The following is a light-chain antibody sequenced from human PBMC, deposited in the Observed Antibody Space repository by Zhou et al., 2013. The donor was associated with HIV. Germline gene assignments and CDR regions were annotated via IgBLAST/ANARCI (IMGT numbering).Light chain of an antibody. CDR2: AAS. Sequence: IQMAQSPSSVSASIGDTVTITCRANQGISSYLAWFQQKPGKAPILLIYAASVLQTGVPSRFTGSGSATDFALTISSLQPEDSAIYYCQQYNSYPITFGQGTRLEIK. CDR3: QQYNSYPIT. CDR1: QGISSY. V-gene: IGKV1-12*01. J-gene: IGKJ5*01.